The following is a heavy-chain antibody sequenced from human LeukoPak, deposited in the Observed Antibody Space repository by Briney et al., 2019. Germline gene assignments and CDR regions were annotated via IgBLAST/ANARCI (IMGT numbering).Heavy chain of an antibody. J-gene: IGHJ4*02. CDR2: ISGSGGST. CDR1: GFTFSSYW. CDR3: AKHTTIFGVVIIPLRDYFDY. V-gene: IGHV3-23*01. D-gene: IGHD3-3*01. Sequence: PGGSLRLSCAASGFTFSSYWMSWVRQAPGKGLEWVSAISGSGGSTYYADSVKGRFTISRDNSKNTLYLQMNSLRAEDTAVYYCAKHTTIFGVVIIPLRDYFDYWGQGTLVTVSS.